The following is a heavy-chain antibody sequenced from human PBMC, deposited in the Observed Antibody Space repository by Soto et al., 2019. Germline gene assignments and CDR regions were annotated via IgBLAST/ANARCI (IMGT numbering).Heavy chain of an antibody. V-gene: IGHV3-23*01. CDR3: AKVGSSSSDGYNPEFDY. Sequence: GGSLRLSCAASGFTFSSYAMSWVRQAPGEGLEWVSAISGSGGSTYYADSVKGRFTITRDNSKNTLYLQMNSLRAEDTAVYYRAKVGSSSSDGYNPEFDYWGQGTLVTVSS. CDR1: GFTFSSYA. J-gene: IGHJ4*02. CDR2: ISGSGGST. D-gene: IGHD1-26*01.